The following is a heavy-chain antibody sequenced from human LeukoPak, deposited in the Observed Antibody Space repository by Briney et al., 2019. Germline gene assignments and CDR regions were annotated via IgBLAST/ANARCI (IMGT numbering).Heavy chain of an antibody. D-gene: IGHD4-11*01. J-gene: IGHJ4*02. V-gene: IGHV4-31*03. CDR2: IYYSGST. Sequence: KPSQTLSLTCTVSGGSISSGGYYWSWIRQHPGKGLEWIGYIYYSGSTNYNPSLKSRVTISVDTSKNQFSLKLSSVTAADTAVYYCARVRRSLYSPVTTKYYFDYWGQGTLVTVSS. CDR3: ARVRRSLYSPVTTKYYFDY. CDR1: GGSISSGGYY.